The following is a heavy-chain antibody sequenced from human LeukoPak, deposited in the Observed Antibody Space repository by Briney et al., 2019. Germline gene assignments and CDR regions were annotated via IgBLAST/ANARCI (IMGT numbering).Heavy chain of an antibody. V-gene: IGHV1-2*02. CDR2: INPDSGGT. J-gene: IGHJ4*02. CDR3: AKAGRGYSPPVDS. D-gene: IGHD5-18*01. CDR1: GYIFTGYY. Sequence: VASVKVSCKASGYIFTGYYMQWVRQAPGQGLEWMGWINPDSGGTNSAQKLQGRVTMTRDTSISTAYMELSRLRSDDTAVYYCAKAGRGYSPPVDSWGQGTLVTVSS.